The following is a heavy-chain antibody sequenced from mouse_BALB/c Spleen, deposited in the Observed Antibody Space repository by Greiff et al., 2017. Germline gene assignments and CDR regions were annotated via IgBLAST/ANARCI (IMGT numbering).Heavy chain of an antibody. CDR1: GFTFSDYG. D-gene: IGHD2-4*01. CDR2: ISNLAYSI. Sequence: EVKVVESGGGLVQPGGSRKLSCAASGFTFSDYGMAWVRQAPGKGPEWVAFISNLAYSIYYADTVTGRFTISRENAKNTLYLEMSSLRSEDTAMYYCARSTMITTLFDYWGQGTTRTVSS. V-gene: IGHV5-15*02. CDR3: ARSTMITTLFDY. J-gene: IGHJ2*01.